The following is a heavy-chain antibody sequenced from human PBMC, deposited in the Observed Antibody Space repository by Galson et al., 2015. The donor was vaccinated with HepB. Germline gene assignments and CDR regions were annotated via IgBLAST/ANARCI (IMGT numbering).Heavy chain of an antibody. V-gene: IGHV4-38-2*02. D-gene: IGHD6-19*01. CDR3: ARRQWQPEYFDY. Sequence: SETLSLTCTVSGYSISSGYYWGWIRQPPGKGLEWIGSIYHSGSTYYNPSLKSRVTISVDTSKNQFSLKLSSVTAADTAVYYCARRQWQPEYFDYWGQGTLVTVSS. CDR1: GYSISSGYY. J-gene: IGHJ4*02. CDR2: IYHSGST.